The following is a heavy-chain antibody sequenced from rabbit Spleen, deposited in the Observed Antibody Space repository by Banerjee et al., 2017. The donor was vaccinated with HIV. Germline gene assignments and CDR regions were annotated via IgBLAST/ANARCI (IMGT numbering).Heavy chain of an antibody. CDR2: IYTSSGTT. CDR1: GFDLSSYYY. CDR3: ARADRNYNGFDP. Sequence: QEQLKESGGGLVQPGASLTLTCKASGFDLSSYYYMCWVRQAPGKGLEWIGCIYTSSGTTYYASWAKGRLTISKTSSTTVTLLMTSLTAADTATYFCARADRNYNGFDPWGPGTLVTVS. V-gene: IGHV1S45*01. J-gene: IGHJ2*01. D-gene: IGHD1-1*01.